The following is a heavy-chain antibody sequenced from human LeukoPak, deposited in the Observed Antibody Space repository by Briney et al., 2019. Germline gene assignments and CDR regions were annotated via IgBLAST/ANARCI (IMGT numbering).Heavy chain of an antibody. V-gene: IGHV3-30*18. CDR3: AKGRMIAVDY. CDR2: ISYDGSNK. Sequence: GGSLRLSCAASRFTFSSYGMHWVRQAPGKGLEWVAVISYDGSNKYYADSVKGRFTISRDNSKNTLYLQMNSLRAEDTAVYYCAKGRMIAVDYWGQGTLVTVSS. CDR1: RFTFSSYG. J-gene: IGHJ4*02. D-gene: IGHD3-22*01.